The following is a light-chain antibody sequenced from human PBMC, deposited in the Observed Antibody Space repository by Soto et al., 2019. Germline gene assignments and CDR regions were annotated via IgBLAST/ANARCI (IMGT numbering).Light chain of an antibody. CDR1: QSVSNW. Sequence: DIQMTQYPSTLSASVGERVTITCRASQSVSNWLSWYQQKPGKAPKLLIYEVCSLKSGVPSRFSGSGSGTEFILTISSLQPDDCGTYDCQHFGSYSWTFGQGTKVDIK. CDR3: QHFGSYSWT. CDR2: EVC. V-gene: IGKV1-5*01. J-gene: IGKJ1*01.